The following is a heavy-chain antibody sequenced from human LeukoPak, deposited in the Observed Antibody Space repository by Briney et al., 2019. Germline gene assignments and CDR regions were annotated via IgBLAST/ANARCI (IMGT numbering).Heavy chain of an antibody. J-gene: IGHJ4*02. Sequence: RSLRLSCAASGFTFSSYGMHWVRQAPGKGLEWVAVIWYDGSNKYYADSVEGRFTISRDNSKNTLYLQMNSLRAEDTAVYYCASLMTTVTTGDYWGQGTLVTVSS. CDR3: ASLMTTVTTGDY. V-gene: IGHV3-33*01. CDR2: IWYDGSNK. D-gene: IGHD4-17*01. CDR1: GFTFSSYG.